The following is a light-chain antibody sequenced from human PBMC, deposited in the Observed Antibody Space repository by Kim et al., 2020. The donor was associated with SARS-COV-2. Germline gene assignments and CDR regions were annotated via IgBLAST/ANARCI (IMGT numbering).Light chain of an antibody. V-gene: IGLV7-46*01. Sequence: PGRTVTLTCGSTTDPVTSHHYPFWFQQKPGQAPRTLIYDTDKRQSWTPTRFSGSLRGGEAALTLSSAQPEDEADYYCLLYYGGPRVFGGGTQLTVL. CDR3: LLYYGGPRV. CDR1: TDPVTSHHY. J-gene: IGLJ3*02. CDR2: DTD.